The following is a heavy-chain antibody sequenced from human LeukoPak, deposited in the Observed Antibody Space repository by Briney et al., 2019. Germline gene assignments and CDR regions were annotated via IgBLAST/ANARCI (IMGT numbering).Heavy chain of an antibody. J-gene: IGHJ4*02. V-gene: IGHV1-2*02. Sequence: ASVKVSCKAPGYTFTGYYVHWVRQAPGQGLEWMGWINPNSGGTNYAQRFQDRVSMTRDTYISTAYMELSRLRSDDTAVYYCARTYTVSSDFDYWGLGTLVTVSS. CDR3: ARTYTVSSDFDY. D-gene: IGHD6-6*01. CDR2: INPNSGGT. CDR1: GYTFTGYY.